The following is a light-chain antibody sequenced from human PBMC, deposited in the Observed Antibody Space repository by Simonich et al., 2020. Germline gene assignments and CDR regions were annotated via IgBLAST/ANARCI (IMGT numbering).Light chain of an antibody. CDR2: DVS. CDR3: SSYTSRSTWV. V-gene: IGLV2-14*01. Sequence: QSALTQPASVSGSPGQSITISCTGTSSDVGGYNYVSWYQQHPGKAPKLMIYDVSKRPSGVSHRFSGSKSGNTASLTISGLQAEDEADYYCSSYTSRSTWVFGGGTKLTVL. J-gene: IGLJ3*02. CDR1: SSDVGGYNY.